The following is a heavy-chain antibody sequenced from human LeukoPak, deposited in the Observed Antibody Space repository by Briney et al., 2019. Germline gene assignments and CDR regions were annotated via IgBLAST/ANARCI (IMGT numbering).Heavy chain of an antibody. Sequence: ASVKVSCKASGYTFTGYYMHWVRQAPGQGLEWMGWINPNSGGTNYAQKFQGRVTMTRDTSISTAYMELSRLRSDDTAVYYCARDSGIAARTHYYYYYMDVWGKGTTVTVSS. CDR2: INPNSGGT. CDR1: GYTFTGYY. CDR3: ARDSGIAARTHYYYYYMDV. J-gene: IGHJ6*03. D-gene: IGHD6-6*01. V-gene: IGHV1-2*02.